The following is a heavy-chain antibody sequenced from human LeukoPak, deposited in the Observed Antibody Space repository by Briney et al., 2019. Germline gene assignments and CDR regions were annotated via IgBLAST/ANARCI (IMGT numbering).Heavy chain of an antibody. CDR1: GFTFSSYG. D-gene: IGHD3-22*01. CDR3: AKDSVSGSGYYYFDY. CDR2: ISYDGSNK. Sequence: GGSLRLSCAASGFTFSSYGMHWVRQAPGKGLEWVAVISYDGSNKYYADSVKGRFTISRDNSKNTLYLQMNSLRAEDTAVYYCAKDSVSGSGYYYFDYWGQGTLVTVSS. V-gene: IGHV3-30*18. J-gene: IGHJ4*02.